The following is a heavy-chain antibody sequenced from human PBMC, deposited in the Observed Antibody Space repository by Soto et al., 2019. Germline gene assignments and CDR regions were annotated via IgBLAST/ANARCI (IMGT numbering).Heavy chain of an antibody. CDR2: IYYSGST. V-gene: IGHV4-31*03. D-gene: IGHD3-9*01. J-gene: IGHJ4*02. Sequence: QVQLQESGPGLVKPSQTLSLTCTVSGGSISSGGYYWSWIRQHPGKGLEWIGYIYYSGSTYYNPALQSRVTISVATSNTQFSLKLSSVTAADTAVYYCARAPARLTGYYNVRYFDYWGQGTLVTVSS. CDR3: ARAPARLTGYYNVRYFDY. CDR1: GGSISSGGYY.